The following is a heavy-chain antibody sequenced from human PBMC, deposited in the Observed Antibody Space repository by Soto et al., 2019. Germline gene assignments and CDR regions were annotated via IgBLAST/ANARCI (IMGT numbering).Heavy chain of an antibody. CDR3: ARESGDWPLNWFDP. V-gene: IGHV3-74*01. D-gene: IGHD2-21*02. J-gene: IGHJ5*02. Sequence: GGSLRLSCAASGFNFSNHWMHWVRQRPAEGLVWVSRITSDGKSKAYAESVKGRFAISRDNAKNTLYLQMNGLTAEDTAVYYCARESGDWPLNWFDPWGQGTMVTVSS. CDR1: GFNFSNHW. CDR2: ITSDGKSK.